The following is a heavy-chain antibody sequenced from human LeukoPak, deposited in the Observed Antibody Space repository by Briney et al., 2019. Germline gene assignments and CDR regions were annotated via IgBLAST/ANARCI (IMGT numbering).Heavy chain of an antibody. CDR2: IRYDGSNK. CDR1: GFTFSSYG. J-gene: IGHJ4*02. CDR3: ARGVHLAAGFDY. V-gene: IGHV3-30*02. D-gene: IGHD6-13*01. Sequence: GGSLRLSCAASGFTFSSYGMHWVRQAPGKGLEWVAFIRYDGSNKYYADSVKGRFTISRDNSKNTLYLQMNSLRAEDTAVYYCARGVHLAAGFDYWGQGTLVTVSS.